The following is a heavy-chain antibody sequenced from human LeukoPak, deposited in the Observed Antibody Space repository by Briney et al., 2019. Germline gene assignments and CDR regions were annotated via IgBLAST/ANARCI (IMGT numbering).Heavy chain of an antibody. V-gene: IGHV3-30*18. CDR2: ISYDGSNK. CDR1: GFTFSSYG. CDR3: AKAPRPWVGGATGSRYYFDY. J-gene: IGHJ4*02. D-gene: IGHD1-26*01. Sequence: GRSLRLSCAASGFTFSSYGMHWVRQAPGKGLEWVAVISYDGSNKYYADSVKGRFTISRDDSKNTLYLQMNSLRAEDTAVYYCAKAPRPWVGGATGSRYYFDYWGQGTLVTVSS.